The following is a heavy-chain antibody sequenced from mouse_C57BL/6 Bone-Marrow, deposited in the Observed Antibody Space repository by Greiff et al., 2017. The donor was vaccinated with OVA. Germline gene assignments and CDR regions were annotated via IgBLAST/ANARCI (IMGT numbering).Heavy chain of an antibody. D-gene: IGHD2-3*01. J-gene: IGHJ2*01. Sequence: EVKLMESGGGLVQSGRSLRLSCAPSGFTFSDFYMEWVRQAPGKGLEWIAASRNKANDYTTEYSASVKGRFIVSRDTSQSILYLQMNALRAEDTAIYYCARWLLRIDYWGQGTTLTVSS. CDR3: ARWLLRIDY. CDR2: SRNKANDYTT. CDR1: GFTFSDFY. V-gene: IGHV7-1*01.